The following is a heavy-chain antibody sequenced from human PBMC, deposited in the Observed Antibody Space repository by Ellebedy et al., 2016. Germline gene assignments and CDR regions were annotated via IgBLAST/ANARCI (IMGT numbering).Heavy chain of an antibody. Sequence: SEILSLTXTVSGGSLSGYFWSWIRQPPGKGLEYIGFIYYSGSTKYSPALKGHVTMYVDTSMNQFSLTLTSVTAADTAIYYCARVAGRPYSYEYEIYYNSFDPWGQGSPVIVSS. V-gene: IGHV4-59*01. CDR2: IYYSGST. CDR1: GGSLSGYF. CDR3: ARVAGRPYSYEYEIYYNSFDP. D-gene: IGHD5-18*01. J-gene: IGHJ5*02.